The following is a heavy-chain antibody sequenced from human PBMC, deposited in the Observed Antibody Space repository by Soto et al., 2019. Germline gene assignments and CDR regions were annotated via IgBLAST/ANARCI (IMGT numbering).Heavy chain of an antibody. CDR1: WYTLTRYY. CDR3: ASSYCSGGSCYSEAFDI. J-gene: IGHJ3*02. V-gene: IGHV1-2*04. CDR2: INPNSGGT. D-gene: IGHD2-15*01. Sequence: GASVKVSCKASWYTLTRYYMYWVRQAPGQMLEWMGWINPNSGGTNYAQKFQGWVTMTRDTSISTAYMELSRLRSDDTAVYYCASSYCSGGSCYSEAFDIWGQGTMVTVSS.